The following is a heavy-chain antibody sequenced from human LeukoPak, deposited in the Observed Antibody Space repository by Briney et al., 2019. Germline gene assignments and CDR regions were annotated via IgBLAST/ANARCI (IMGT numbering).Heavy chain of an antibody. CDR3: AKDLGDYEDY. CDR2: ISGSGGST. CDR1: GFTITTNY. V-gene: IGHV3-23*01. Sequence: GGSLRLSCAASGFTITTNYMNWVRQAPGKGLEWVSAISGSGGSTYYADSVKGRFTISRDNSKNTVYLQMNSLRAEDTAVYYCAKDLGDYEDYWGQGTLVTVSS. D-gene: IGHD4-17*01. J-gene: IGHJ4*02.